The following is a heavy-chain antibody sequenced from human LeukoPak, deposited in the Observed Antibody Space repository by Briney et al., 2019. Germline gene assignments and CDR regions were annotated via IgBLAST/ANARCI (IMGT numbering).Heavy chain of an antibody. J-gene: IGHJ5*02. V-gene: IGHV4-61*01. CDR2: IYYSGST. Sequence: SETLSLTCTVSGGSVSSGSYYWSWIRQPPGKGLEWIGYIYYSGSTNYNPSLKSQVTISVDTSKNQFSLKLSSVTAADTAVYYCARGRKRITIFGVVSWFDPWGQGTLVTVSS. CDR1: GGSVSSGSYY. D-gene: IGHD3-3*01. CDR3: ARGRKRITIFGVVSWFDP.